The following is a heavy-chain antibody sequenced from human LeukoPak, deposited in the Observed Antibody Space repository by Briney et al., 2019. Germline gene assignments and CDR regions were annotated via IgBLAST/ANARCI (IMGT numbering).Heavy chain of an antibody. J-gene: IGHJ6*02. CDR3: ARSMAYGSGSYSYYYYGMDV. CDR1: GFSFSSYA. D-gene: IGHD3-10*01. V-gene: IGHV3-30-3*01. CDR2: ISYDGSNK. Sequence: PGRSLRLSCAASGFSFSSYAMHWVRQAPGKGLEWVAVISYDGSNKYYADSVKGRFTISRDNSKNTLYLQMNSLRAEDTAVYYCARSMAYGSGSYSYYYYGMDVWGQGTTVTVSS.